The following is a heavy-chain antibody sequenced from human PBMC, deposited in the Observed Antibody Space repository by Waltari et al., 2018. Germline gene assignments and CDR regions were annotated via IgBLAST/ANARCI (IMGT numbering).Heavy chain of an antibody. V-gene: IGHV1-8*01. D-gene: IGHD6-19*01. CDR2: MNPNRGNT. J-gene: IGHJ6*02. CDR1: GYTFTSYD. Sequence: QVQLVQSGAEVKKPGASVKVSCKASGYTFTSYDINWVRQATGQGLEWMGWMNPNRGNTGYAQKCQGRVTMTRNTSISTAYMELSSLRSEDTAVYYCARESSGWYLPDYYYYGMDVWGQGTTVTVSS. CDR3: ARESSGWYLPDYYYYGMDV.